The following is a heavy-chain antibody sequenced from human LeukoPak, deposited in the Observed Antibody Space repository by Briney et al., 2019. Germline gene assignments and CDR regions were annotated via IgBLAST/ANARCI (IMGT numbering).Heavy chain of an antibody. CDR2: IYVAGST. CDR3: AKDIGQGLEWPSGIDY. Sequence: PGGSLRLSCAASGFTVSDSFMTWVRQAPGKGLEWVSVIYVAGSTYYADSVKGRFTISRDNSKNTLYLQMNSLRAEDTAVYYCAKDIGQGLEWPSGIDYWGQGTLVTVSS. J-gene: IGHJ4*02. D-gene: IGHD3-3*01. V-gene: IGHV3-53*01. CDR1: GFTVSDSF.